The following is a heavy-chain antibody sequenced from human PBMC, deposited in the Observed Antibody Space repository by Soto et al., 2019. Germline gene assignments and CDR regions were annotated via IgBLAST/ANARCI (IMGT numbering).Heavy chain of an antibody. CDR3: ARDQPGYSYGYGLGY. V-gene: IGHV3-21*01. D-gene: IGHD5-18*01. CDR1: GFTFSSYS. CDR2: ISSSSSYI. Sequence: EVQLVESGGGLVKPGGSLRLSCAASGFTFSSYSMNWVRQAPGKGLEWVSSISSSSSYIYYADSVKGRFTISRDNAKNSLYLQMNSLRAEDTAVYYWARDQPGYSYGYGLGYWGQGTRVTVSS. J-gene: IGHJ4*02.